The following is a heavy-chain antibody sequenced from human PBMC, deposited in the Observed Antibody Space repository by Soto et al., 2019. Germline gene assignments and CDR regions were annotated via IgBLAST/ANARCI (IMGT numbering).Heavy chain of an antibody. CDR1: GFTLSDHS. V-gene: IGHV3-72*01. Sequence: WGSLRLSCSASGFTLSDHSMDWFRQAPWKGLEWVGRTRDKSNNYTTNYAASVKGRFTISRDDLKNSVYLQLNSLKIEDTAVYYCAREDGGYSLPLDFWGQGTLVTVSS. CDR2: TRDKSNNYTT. D-gene: IGHD5-18*01. J-gene: IGHJ4*02. CDR3: AREDGGYSLPLDF.